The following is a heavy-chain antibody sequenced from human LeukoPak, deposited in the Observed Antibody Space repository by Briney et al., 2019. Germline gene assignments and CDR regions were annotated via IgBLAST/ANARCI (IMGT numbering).Heavy chain of an antibody. CDR3: ARDGS. CDR2: IKQDGSEK. J-gene: IGHJ6*02. V-gene: IGHV3-7*01. Sequence: GGSLRLSCAASGFTFSNNWMSWVRQAPGKGLEWVANIKQDGSEKYYVDSVKGRFTISRDNAKNSLYLQMNSLRAEDTAVYYCARDGSWGQGTTVTVSS. CDR1: GFTFSNNW.